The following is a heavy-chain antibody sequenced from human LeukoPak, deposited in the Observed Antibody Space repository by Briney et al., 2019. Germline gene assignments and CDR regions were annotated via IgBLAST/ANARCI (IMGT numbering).Heavy chain of an antibody. D-gene: IGHD3-22*01. V-gene: IGHV1-18*01. CDR3: ARDEARYSSGYYPNWFDP. CDR2: ISAYNGNT. J-gene: IGHJ5*02. CDR1: GYTFTSYG. Sequence: GASVKVSCKASGYTFTSYGISWVRQAPGQGLEWMGWISAYNGNTNYAQKLQGRVTMTTDTSTSTAYMELGSLRSDDTAVYYCARDEARYSSGYYPNWFDPWGQGTLVTVPS.